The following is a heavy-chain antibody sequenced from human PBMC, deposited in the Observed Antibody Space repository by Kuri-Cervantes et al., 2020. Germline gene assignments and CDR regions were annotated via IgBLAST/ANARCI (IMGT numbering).Heavy chain of an antibody. V-gene: IGHV4-34*01. Sequence: SETLSLTCAVYGGSFSGYYWSWIRQPPGKGLEWIGEINHSGSTNYNPSLKSRVTISVDTSKNQFSLKLSSVTAADTAVYYCARGRLYYDFWSGFPGGYYMDVWGKGTTVTVSS. CDR2: INHSGST. J-gene: IGHJ6*03. D-gene: IGHD3-3*01. CDR1: GGSFSGYY. CDR3: ARGRLYYDFWSGFPGGYYMDV.